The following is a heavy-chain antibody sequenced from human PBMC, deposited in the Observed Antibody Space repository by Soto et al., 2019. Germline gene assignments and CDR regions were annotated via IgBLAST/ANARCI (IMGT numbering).Heavy chain of an antibody. D-gene: IGHD5-12*01. Sequence: QVQLQESGPGLVKPSQTLSLTCTVSGGSISSGDYYWSWIRQPPGKGLEWIGYIYYSGSTYYNPSLKSRVTISVDPSKNRCSRRLSSVTAPDTAVYYCARDGDSGYHTRGLHHWGQGSLVNV. CDR2: IYYSGST. CDR1: GGSISSGDYY. J-gene: IGHJ5*02. CDR3: ARDGDSGYHTRGLHH. V-gene: IGHV4-30-4*01.